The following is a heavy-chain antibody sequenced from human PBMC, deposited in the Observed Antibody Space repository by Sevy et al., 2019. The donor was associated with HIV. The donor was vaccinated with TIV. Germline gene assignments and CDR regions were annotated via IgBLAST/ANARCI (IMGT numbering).Heavy chain of an antibody. CDR1: GFSLSDHW. CDR2: IKEDGSET. V-gene: IGHV3-7*01. D-gene: IGHD3-10*01. CDR3: AGGAGGAIDY. Sequence: GGSLRLSCSASGFSLSDHWMNLVHQASGMGLEWVAYIKEDGSETFYVDSVNGRVSISRDNAKNLEYLQMNSLRVEDTAVYYCAGGAGGAIDYWGQGTLVTVSS. J-gene: IGHJ4*02.